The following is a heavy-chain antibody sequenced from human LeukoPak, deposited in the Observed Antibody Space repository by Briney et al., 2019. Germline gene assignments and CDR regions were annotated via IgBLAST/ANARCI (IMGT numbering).Heavy chain of an antibody. V-gene: IGHV3-30*02. Sequence: GGSLRLSCAVSGITFSNYGMHWVRQAPAKGLEWVAFIRSDGSDKYYADSVKGRFTISSDRSKNTLYLQMNSLRVEDTAVYYCTRWDGYGDSWGQGTLVTVSS. CDR2: IRSDGSDK. D-gene: IGHD5-24*01. CDR3: TRWDGYGDS. CDR1: GITFSNYG. J-gene: IGHJ4*02.